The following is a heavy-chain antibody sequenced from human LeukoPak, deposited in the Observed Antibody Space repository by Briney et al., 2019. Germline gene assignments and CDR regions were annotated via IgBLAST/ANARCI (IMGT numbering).Heavy chain of an antibody. V-gene: IGHV1-69*13. CDR3: ARGLLRWYPGAFDI. CDR1: GGTFSSYA. Sequence: ASVKVSCKASGGTFSSYAIRWVRQAPGQGLEWMGGIIPIFGTANYAQKFQGRVTITADESTSTAYMELSSLRSEDTAVYYCARGLLRWYPGAFDIWGQGTMVTVSS. J-gene: IGHJ3*02. D-gene: IGHD4-23*01. CDR2: IIPIFGTA.